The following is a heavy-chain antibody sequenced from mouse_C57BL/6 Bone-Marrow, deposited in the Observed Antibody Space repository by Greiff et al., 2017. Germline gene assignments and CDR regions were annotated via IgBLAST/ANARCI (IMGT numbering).Heavy chain of an antibody. J-gene: IGHJ1*03. D-gene: IGHD2-3*01. CDR3: ARWGDGYWYFDV. CDR1: GYTFTNYW. Sequence: VQLQQSGAELVRPGTSVKMSCKASGYTFTNYWIGWAKQRPGHGLEWIGDIYPGGGYTNYNEKFKGKATLTADKSSSTAYIQFSSLTSEDSAIYYCARWGDGYWYFDVWGTGTTVTVSS. CDR2: IYPGGGYT. V-gene: IGHV1-63*01.